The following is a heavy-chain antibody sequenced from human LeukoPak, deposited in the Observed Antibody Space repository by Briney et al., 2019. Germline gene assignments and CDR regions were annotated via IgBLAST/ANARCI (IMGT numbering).Heavy chain of an antibody. D-gene: IGHD6-13*01. Sequence: SVKVSCKASGGTFSSYAISWVRQAPGQGLEWMGRIIPILGIANYAQKFQGRVTITADKSTSTAYMELSSLRSEDTAVYYCARGAGYSSSPYGLDPWGQGTLVTVSS. CDR1: GGTFSSYA. CDR2: IIPILGIA. CDR3: ARGAGYSSSPYGLDP. J-gene: IGHJ5*02. V-gene: IGHV1-69*04.